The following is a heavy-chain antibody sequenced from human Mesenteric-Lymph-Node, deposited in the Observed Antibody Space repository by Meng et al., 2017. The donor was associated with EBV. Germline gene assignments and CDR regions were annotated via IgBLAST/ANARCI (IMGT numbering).Heavy chain of an antibody. Sequence: EVQLVGSGGGLIQPGGSLRLSCVVSGFSISSNYMSWVRQAPGKGLEWVSLIYSADGTYYADSVKGRFTISRDISKNTLYLQMSTLRTDDTAVYYCANVGLGTFDYWGQGTLVTVSS. D-gene: IGHD1-26*01. CDR2: IYSADGT. CDR1: GFSISSNY. J-gene: IGHJ4*02. CDR3: ANVGLGTFDY. V-gene: IGHV3-53*01.